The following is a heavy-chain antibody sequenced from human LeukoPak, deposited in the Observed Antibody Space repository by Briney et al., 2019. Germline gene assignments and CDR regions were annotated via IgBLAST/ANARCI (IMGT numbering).Heavy chain of an antibody. V-gene: IGHV3-30*03. Sequence: GGSLRLSCAASGFTFSSYGMHWVRQAPGKGLEWVAVISYDGSNKYYADSVKGRFTISRDNSKNTLYLQMNSLRAEDTAVYYCASPGSRDGYSLGYWGRGTLVTVSS. CDR3: ASPGSRDGYSLGY. CDR1: GFTFSSYG. D-gene: IGHD5-24*01. CDR2: ISYDGSNK. J-gene: IGHJ4*02.